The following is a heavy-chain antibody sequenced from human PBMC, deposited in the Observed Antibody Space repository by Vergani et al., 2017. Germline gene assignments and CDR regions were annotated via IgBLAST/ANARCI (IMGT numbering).Heavy chain of an antibody. V-gene: IGHV2-5*04. Sequence: QITLKESGPTLVKPTQTLTLTCTFSGFSLNTRGVSVAWIRQPPGKARDWRVHIYWNDDQHYSPSLNNRVTITKDTSKNQVVLTMTNMDYVDTGTYYCVYRKTECGTTGCFFPFYSYYYMDVWGNGTTVTVSS. CDR3: VYRKTECGTTGCFFPFYSYYYMDV. CDR2: IYWNDDQ. J-gene: IGHJ6*03. CDR1: GFSLNTRGVS. D-gene: IGHD1-7*01.